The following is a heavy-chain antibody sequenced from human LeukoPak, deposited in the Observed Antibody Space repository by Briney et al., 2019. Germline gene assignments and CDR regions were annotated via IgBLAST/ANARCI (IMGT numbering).Heavy chain of an antibody. CDR2: LYYRGSP. V-gene: IGHV4-59*01. J-gene: IGHJ3*02. CDR3: AKLQPNSGEWAFDI. CDR1: GASITTYY. D-gene: IGHD1-1*01. Sequence: SETLSLTCTVSGASITTYYWSWIRQSPEKGLEWIGYLYYRGSPNYNPSLKSRVTISVDTSKNHFSLTLSSVTAADTAIYYCAKLQPNSGEWAFDIWGEGSIPSVSS.